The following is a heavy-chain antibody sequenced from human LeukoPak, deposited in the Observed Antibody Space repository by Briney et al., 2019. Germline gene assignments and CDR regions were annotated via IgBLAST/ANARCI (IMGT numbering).Heavy chain of an antibody. Sequence: GGSLRLSCSASGFAFSVYAIHWVRQAPGKGLEYVSTIISNGGSTYYADSVKGRFTISRDNSKNTVSLQMSSLRAEDTALYYCVKDGLAFCGGDCYSYFDYWGQGTLVTVSS. CDR3: VKDGLAFCGGDCYSYFDY. V-gene: IGHV3-64D*06. J-gene: IGHJ4*02. CDR2: IISNGGST. D-gene: IGHD2-21*02. CDR1: GFAFSVYA.